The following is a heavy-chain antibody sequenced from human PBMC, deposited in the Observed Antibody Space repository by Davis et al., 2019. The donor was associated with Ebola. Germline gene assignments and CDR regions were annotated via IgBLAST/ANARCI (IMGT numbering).Heavy chain of an antibody. CDR1: GYTFTSYG. V-gene: IGHV1-18*01. D-gene: IGHD4-17*01. CDR3: ARPATVTARGDFDY. CDR2: ISAYNGNT. Sequence: ASVKVSCKASGYTFTSYGISWVRQAPGQGLEWMGWISAYNGNTNYAQKFQGRVTITADESTSTAYMELSSLRSEDTAVYYCARPATVTARGDFDYWGQGTLVTVSS. J-gene: IGHJ4*02.